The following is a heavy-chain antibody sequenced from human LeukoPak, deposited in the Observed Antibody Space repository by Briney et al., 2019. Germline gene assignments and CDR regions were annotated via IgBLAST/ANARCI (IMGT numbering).Heavy chain of an antibody. CDR2: IYTSGST. CDR3: ARFPVYPSITIFGGYRRRGGFDY. D-gene: IGHD3-3*01. CDR1: GYSISSGYY. V-gene: IGHV4-38-2*01. J-gene: IGHJ4*02. Sequence: SETLSLICAVSGYSISSGYYWGWIRQPPGKGLEWIGRIYTSGSTNYNPSLKSRVTISVDTSKNQFSLKLSSVTAADTAVYYCARFPVYPSITIFGGYRRRGGFDYWGQGTLVTVSS.